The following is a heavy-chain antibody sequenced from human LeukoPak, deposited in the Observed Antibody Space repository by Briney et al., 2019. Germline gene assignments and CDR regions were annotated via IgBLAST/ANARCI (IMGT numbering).Heavy chain of an antibody. CDR3: ARDTGGVVVVADDAFDI. CDR1: GFTFRSYS. CDR2: ISSSSTNI. Sequence: GGSLRLSCAASGFTFRSYSLNWVRQAPGKGLEWVPSISSSSTNIYYAGSVKGRFTISRDNAKNSLYLQMDSLRAEDTAVYYCARDTGGVVVVADDAFDIWGQGTMVTVSS. J-gene: IGHJ3*02. V-gene: IGHV3-21*01. D-gene: IGHD2-15*01.